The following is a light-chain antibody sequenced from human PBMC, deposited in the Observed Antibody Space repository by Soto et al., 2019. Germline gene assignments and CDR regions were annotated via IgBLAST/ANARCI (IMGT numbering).Light chain of an antibody. Sequence: DIQMTQSPSSLSASVGDRVSITCRASQSISNYLNWYQQIPGEAPKVLIYATSSLQSGVPPRFSGSGSGTEFSLTISSLQPDDFAAYYCQWYGTYPLTFGGGTKVEIK. CDR1: QSISNY. V-gene: IGKV1-39*02. J-gene: IGKJ4*01. CDR2: ATS. CDR3: QWYGTYPLT.